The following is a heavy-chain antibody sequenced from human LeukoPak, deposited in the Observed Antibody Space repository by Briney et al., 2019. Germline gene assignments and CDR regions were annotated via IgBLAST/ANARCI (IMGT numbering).Heavy chain of an antibody. CDR1: GFTFSSYG. Sequence: PGGSLRLSCAASGFTFSSYGMHWVRQAPGKGLEWVAVISYDGSNKYYADSVKGRFTISRDNSKNTLYLQMNSLRAEDTAVYYCAKTLSGSYSGYFDYWGQGTLVTVSS. CDR3: AKTLSGSYSGYFDY. J-gene: IGHJ4*02. D-gene: IGHD1-26*01. V-gene: IGHV3-30*18. CDR2: ISYDGSNK.